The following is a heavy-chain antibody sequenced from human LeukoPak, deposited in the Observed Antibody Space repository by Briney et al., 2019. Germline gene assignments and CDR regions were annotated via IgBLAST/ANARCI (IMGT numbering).Heavy chain of an antibody. CDR1: GFTFSNYW. CDR3: TMPVTGESSDY. J-gene: IGHJ4*02. CDR2: IKTDGSST. D-gene: IGHD6-19*01. Sequence: GGSLRLSCAASGFTFSNYWLHWVRQAPGKGLVWVSRIKTDGSSTSYADSVKGRFTISRDTAKNSLYLQMNSLRAEDTAVYYCTMPVTGESSDYWGQGTLVTVSS. V-gene: IGHV3-74*01.